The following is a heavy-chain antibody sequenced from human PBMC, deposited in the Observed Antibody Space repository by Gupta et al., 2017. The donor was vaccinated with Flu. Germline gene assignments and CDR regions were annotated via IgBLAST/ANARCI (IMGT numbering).Heavy chain of an antibody. D-gene: IGHD6-19*01. CDR1: GYPIANGYY. CDR2: VFHTGST. Sequence: QVQLQESGPGMVKPSETLSLTCAVSGYPIANGYYWGWIRQPPGKGLEWIGSVFHTGSTITNPSLDSRLAMSVDTSRNQFSLNLRSVTDADTAVYFCARANSFYYTGWYFIDHWGQGTLVTVSS. CDR3: ARANSFYYTGWYFIDH. V-gene: IGHV4-38-2*01. J-gene: IGHJ4*02.